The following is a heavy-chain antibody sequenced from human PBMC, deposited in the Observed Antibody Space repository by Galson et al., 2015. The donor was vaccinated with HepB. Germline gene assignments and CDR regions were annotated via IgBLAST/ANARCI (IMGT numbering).Heavy chain of an antibody. V-gene: IGHV3-30*18. CDR1: GFTFSSYG. CDR2: ISYDGSNK. J-gene: IGHJ4*02. D-gene: IGHD2-2*01. Sequence: SLRLSCAASGFTFSSYGMHWVRQAPGKGLEWVAVISYDGSNKYYADSVKGRFTISRDNYKNTLYLQMNSLRAEDTAVYYCAKDRLQYCSSTSCSSPDYWGQGTLVTVSS. CDR3: AKDRLQYCSSTSCSSPDY.